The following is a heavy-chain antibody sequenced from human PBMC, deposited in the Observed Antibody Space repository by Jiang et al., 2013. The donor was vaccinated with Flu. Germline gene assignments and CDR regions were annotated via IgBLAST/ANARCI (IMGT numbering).Heavy chain of an antibody. CDR3: ASNSGSYFDAFDI. CDR2: IIPILGIA. D-gene: IGHD1-26*01. CDR1: GGTFSSYA. V-gene: IGHV1-69*04. J-gene: IGHJ3*02. Sequence: GAEVKKPGSSVKVSCKASGGTFSSYAISWVRQAPGQGLEWMGRIIPILGIANYAQKFQGRVTITADKSTSTAYMELSSLRSEDTAVYYCASNSGSYFDAFDIWGQGTMVTVSS.